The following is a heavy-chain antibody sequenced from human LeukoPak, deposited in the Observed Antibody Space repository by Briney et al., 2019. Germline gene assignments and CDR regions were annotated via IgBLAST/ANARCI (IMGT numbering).Heavy chain of an antibody. CDR1: GFTLSSYE. D-gene: IGHD1-26*01. V-gene: IGHV3-30*02. Sequence: GGSLRLSCAASGFTLSSYEMHWVRQAPGKGLEWEAYIRYDGGKKLYVDSVKGRFTISRDNSKNTLYLQMNSLRPEDTAEYYCAKVGYMDVWGKGTTVTVSS. J-gene: IGHJ6*03. CDR3: AKVGYMDV. CDR2: IRYDGGKK.